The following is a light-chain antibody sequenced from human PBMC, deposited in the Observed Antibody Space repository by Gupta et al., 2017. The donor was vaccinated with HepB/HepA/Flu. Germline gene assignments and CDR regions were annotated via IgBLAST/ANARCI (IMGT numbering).Light chain of an antibody. J-gene: IGLJ2*01. CDR2: QDS. V-gene: IGLV3-1*01. CDR1: KLGDKY. CDR3: QAWDSSNVV. Sequence: YELTQPPSVSVSPGQTASITCSGDKLGDKYACWYQQKPGQSPVLVIYQDSKRPSGIPERFSGSNSGNTATLTISGTQAMDEADYYCQAWDSSNVVFGGGTKLTVL.